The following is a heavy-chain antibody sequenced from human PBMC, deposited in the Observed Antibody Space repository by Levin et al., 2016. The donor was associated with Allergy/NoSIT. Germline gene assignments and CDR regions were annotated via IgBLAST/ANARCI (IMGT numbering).Heavy chain of an antibody. V-gene: IGHV1-46*03. D-gene: IGHD3-22*01. Sequence: WVRQAPGQGLEWMGIINPSGGSTSYAQKFQGRVTMTRDTSTSTVYMELSSLRSEDTAVYYCARGPYYYDSSGYYPTYYFDYWGQGTLVTVSS. CDR3: ARGPYYYDSSGYYPTYYFDY. J-gene: IGHJ4*02. CDR2: INPSGGST.